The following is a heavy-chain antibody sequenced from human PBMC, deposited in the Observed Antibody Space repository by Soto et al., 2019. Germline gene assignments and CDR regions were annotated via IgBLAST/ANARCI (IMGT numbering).Heavy chain of an antibody. Sequence: QVQLVQSGAEVKKPGSSVKVSCKASGGTFSSYAISWVRQAPGQGLEWMGGIIPIFGTANYAQKFQGRVTITADESTSTAYMELSSLRSEDTAVYYCARDQGIVMDPSYYYYYGMDVWGQGTTVTVSS. J-gene: IGHJ6*02. CDR1: GGTFSSYA. V-gene: IGHV1-69*12. CDR2: IIPIFGTA. D-gene: IGHD3-22*01. CDR3: ARDQGIVMDPSYYYYYGMDV.